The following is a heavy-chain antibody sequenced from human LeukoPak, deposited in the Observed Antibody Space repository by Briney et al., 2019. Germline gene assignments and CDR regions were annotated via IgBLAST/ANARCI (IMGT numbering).Heavy chain of an antibody. V-gene: IGHV3-74*01. CDR3: ARFRARSGYYGFDI. CDR2: TNNDESST. CDR1: GFTFSADW. D-gene: IGHD3-22*01. J-gene: IGHJ3*02. Sequence: GGSLRLSCAASGFTFSADWMHWVRQAPGKGLVWVSRTNNDESSTSYADSVKGRFTISRDTARNTLYLQIYSLRAQDTRVYYIARFRARSGYYGFDIWGQGTMVTASS.